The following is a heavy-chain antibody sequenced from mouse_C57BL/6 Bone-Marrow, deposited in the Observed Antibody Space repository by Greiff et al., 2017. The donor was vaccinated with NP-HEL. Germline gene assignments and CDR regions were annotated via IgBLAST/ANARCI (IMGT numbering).Heavy chain of an antibody. CDR1: GFSLTSYG. Sequence: QVQLQQSGPGLVQPSQSLSITCTVSGFSLTSYGVHWVRQSPGKGLEWLGVIWSGGSTDYNAAFISRLSISKDNSKSQVFFKMNSLQSDDTAIYYCATVLYGNYGYYAMDYWGQGTSVTVSS. D-gene: IGHD2-1*01. CDR3: ATVLYGNYGYYAMDY. V-gene: IGHV2-2*01. CDR2: IWSGGST. J-gene: IGHJ4*01.